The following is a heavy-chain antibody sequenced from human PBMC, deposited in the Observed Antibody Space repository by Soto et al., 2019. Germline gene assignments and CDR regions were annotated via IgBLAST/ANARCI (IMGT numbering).Heavy chain of an antibody. CDR2: ISAYNGNT. CDR1: GYTFTSYG. V-gene: IGHV1-18*01. J-gene: IGHJ5*02. Sequence: GASVKVSCKASGYTFTSYGISWVRQAPGQGLEWMGWISAYNGNTNYAQKLQGRVTMTTDTSTSTAYMELRSLRSDDTAVYYCARGLEDYYDSSGYYHHNWFDPWGQGTLVTVSS. CDR3: ARGLEDYYDSSGYYHHNWFDP. D-gene: IGHD3-22*01.